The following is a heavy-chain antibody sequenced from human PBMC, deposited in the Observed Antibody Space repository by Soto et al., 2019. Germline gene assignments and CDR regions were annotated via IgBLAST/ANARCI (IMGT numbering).Heavy chain of an antibody. CDR3: VKGRTPAARDDY. J-gene: IGHJ4*02. Sequence: EVQLLESGGGLVQPGGSLRLSCAASGFTFSNYAMTWVRQAPGKGLEWVSAISDSGDTTHYADSVKSRFTISRDNSKSTLYMQVNSLRAEDTYLYYCVKGRTPAARDDYWGQGTLVTVSS. V-gene: IGHV3-23*01. CDR2: ISDSGDTT. CDR1: GFTFSNYA. D-gene: IGHD6-25*01.